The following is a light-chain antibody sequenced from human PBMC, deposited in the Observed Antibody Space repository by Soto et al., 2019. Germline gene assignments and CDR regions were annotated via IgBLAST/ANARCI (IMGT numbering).Light chain of an antibody. CDR2: DAS. V-gene: IGKV1-33*01. CDR3: QQYNSCPET. Sequence: QLTXXPSSLSASXGHXVXXXCQAIQEISNYLNWYQHKPGKAPNLLIYDASNLETEFPSRFSGTGSGTEFTLTITTLQPDDFATYYCQQYNSCPETFGQRTKV. J-gene: IGKJ1*01. CDR1: QEISNY.